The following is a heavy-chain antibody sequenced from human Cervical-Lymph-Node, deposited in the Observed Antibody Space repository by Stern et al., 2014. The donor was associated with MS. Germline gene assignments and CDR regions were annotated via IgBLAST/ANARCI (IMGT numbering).Heavy chain of an antibody. D-gene: IGHD6-25*01. CDR3: ARDSSGRDDF. Sequence: EDQLVESGGGLVQPGGSLRLSCAASGFTFSSYWLHWFRQAPGKGLVWVSRIDTDGGTTNYADSVKGRFTISRDHAETPLYLQMNSLRAEDTAVYYCARDSSGRDDFWGQGTLVTVSS. CDR1: GFTFSSYW. J-gene: IGHJ4*02. V-gene: IGHV3-74*01. CDR2: IDTDGGTT.